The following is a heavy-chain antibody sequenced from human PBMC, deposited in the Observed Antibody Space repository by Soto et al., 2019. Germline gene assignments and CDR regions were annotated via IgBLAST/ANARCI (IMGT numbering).Heavy chain of an antibody. Sequence: QVQLIQSGAEVKKPGSSVKVSCKASGGTLTTFGISWVRQAPGQGLEWMGGIITKFGSVNYAQKFQGRVTVSADTSTNSAYMELSRLRSEATAVYYCAIVRQIGTAMINKWFDPWGQGTLVTGSS. CDR1: GGTLTTFG. V-gene: IGHV1-69*06. CDR3: AIVRQIGTAMINKWFDP. J-gene: IGHJ5*02. CDR2: IITKFGSV. D-gene: IGHD5-18*01.